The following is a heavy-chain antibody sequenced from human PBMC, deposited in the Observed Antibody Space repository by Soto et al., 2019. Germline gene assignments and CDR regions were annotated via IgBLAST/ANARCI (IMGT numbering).Heavy chain of an antibody. V-gene: IGHV3-21*01. J-gene: IGHJ6*02. D-gene: IGHD2-2*01. CDR1: GFTFSSYS. CDR3: ARDEPVRVLRRMDV. CDR2: ISSSSSYI. Sequence: GGSLRLSCAASGFTFSSYSMNWVRQAPGKGLEWVSSISSSSSYIYYADSVKGRFTISRDNARNSLYLQMNSLRAEDTAVYYCARDEPVRVLRRMDVWGQGTTVTVSS.